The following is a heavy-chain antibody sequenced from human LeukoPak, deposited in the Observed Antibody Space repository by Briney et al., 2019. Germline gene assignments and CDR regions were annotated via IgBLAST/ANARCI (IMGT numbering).Heavy chain of an antibody. CDR2: INSDGSST. D-gene: IGHD6-19*01. CDR1: GFTFSAYA. V-gene: IGHV3-74*01. J-gene: IGHJ3*02. CDR3: HFSIAVAGTDAFDI. Sequence: GGSLRLSCAASGFTFSAYAIHWVRQAPGKGLVWVSRINSDGSSTSYADSVKGRFTISRDNAKNTLYLQMNSLRAEDTAVYYCHFSIAVAGTDAFDIWGQGTMVTVSS.